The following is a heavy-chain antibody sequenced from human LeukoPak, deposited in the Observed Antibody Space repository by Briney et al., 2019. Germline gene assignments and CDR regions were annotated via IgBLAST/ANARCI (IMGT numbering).Heavy chain of an antibody. J-gene: IGHJ6*02. V-gene: IGHV3-74*01. Sequence: GGSPRLSCAASGFTFSSYWMHWVRQAPGKGLVWVSRINGDGSSTTYADSVKGRFTISRDNAKSTLYLQMNSLRAEDTAVYYCARTPYYYAMDVWGQGTTVTVSS. CDR3: ARTPYYYAMDV. D-gene: IGHD2-15*01. CDR2: INGDGSST. CDR1: GFTFSSYW.